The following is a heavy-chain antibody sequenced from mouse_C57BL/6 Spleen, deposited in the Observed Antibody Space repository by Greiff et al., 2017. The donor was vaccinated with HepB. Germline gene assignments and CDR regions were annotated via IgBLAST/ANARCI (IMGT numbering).Heavy chain of an antibody. Sequence: QVQLQQPGAELVKPGASVKLSCKASGYTFTSYWMHWVKQRPGQGLEWIGMIHPNSGSTNYNEKFKSKATLTVDKSSSTAYMQLSSLTSEDSAVYYWSRSGGSSGDAAYWGQGTLVTVSA. CDR3: SRSGGSSGDAAY. J-gene: IGHJ3*01. D-gene: IGHD3-2*02. CDR2: IHPNSGST. CDR1: GYTFTSYW. V-gene: IGHV1-64*01.